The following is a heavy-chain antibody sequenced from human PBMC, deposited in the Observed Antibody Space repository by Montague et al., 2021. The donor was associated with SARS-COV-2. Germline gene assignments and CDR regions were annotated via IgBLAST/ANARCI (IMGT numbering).Heavy chain of an antibody. CDR1: GFTFSSYW. Sequence: SLRLSCAASGFTFSSYWMHWVRQAPGKGLVWVSRINSDGSSTSYADSVKGRFTISRDNAKNTLYLQMNSLRAEDTAVYYCAREMGSPLGGYCYGMDVWGQGTTVTVSS. CDR3: AREMGSPLGGYCYGMDV. J-gene: IGHJ6*02. CDR2: INSDGSST. D-gene: IGHD6-6*01. V-gene: IGHV3-74*01.